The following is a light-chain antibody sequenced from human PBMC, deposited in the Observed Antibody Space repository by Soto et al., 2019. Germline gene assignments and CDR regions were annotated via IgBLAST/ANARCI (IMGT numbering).Light chain of an antibody. V-gene: IGKV3D-15*01. CDR3: QQYHYWWT. CDR2: DAS. Sequence: EIVLTQSPGTLSLSPGERATLSCRASQSVSNNYLAWYQQKPGQAPRLLIYDASNRATGIPARFSGSGSGTEFTLTISSLQSEDFAVYYCQQYHYWWTFGQGTKVDI. J-gene: IGKJ1*01. CDR1: QSVSNN.